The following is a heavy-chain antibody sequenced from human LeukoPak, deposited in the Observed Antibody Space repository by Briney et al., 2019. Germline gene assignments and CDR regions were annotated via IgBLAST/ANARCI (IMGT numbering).Heavy chain of an antibody. CDR1: GGSISSGGYS. V-gene: IGHV4-30-2*02. Sequence: SQTLSLTCAVSGGSISSGGYSWSWIRQPPGKGLEWIGYIYHSGSTYYNPSLKSRVTISVDRSKNQFSLKLSSVTAADTAVYYCARLASGSYSFDYWGQGTLVTVSS. CDR3: ARLASGSYSFDY. CDR2: IYHSGST. J-gene: IGHJ4*02. D-gene: IGHD1-26*01.